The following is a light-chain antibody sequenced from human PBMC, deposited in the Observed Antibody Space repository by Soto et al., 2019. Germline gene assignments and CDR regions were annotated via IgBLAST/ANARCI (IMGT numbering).Light chain of an antibody. V-gene: IGKV3-11*01. CDR2: DAF. Sequence: EIVLPQSPATLSLSPGERATLSCRASQSISSYLAWYQQKPGQAPRLLIYDAFNRATGIPARFSGSGSGTDFTLTSSSLEPEDFAVYYCQQRNYWPITFGQGTRLEIK. CDR1: QSISSY. J-gene: IGKJ5*01. CDR3: QQRNYWPIT.